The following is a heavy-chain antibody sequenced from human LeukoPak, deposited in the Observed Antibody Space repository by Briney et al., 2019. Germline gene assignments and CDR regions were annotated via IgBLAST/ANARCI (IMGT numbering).Heavy chain of an antibody. D-gene: IGHD1-26*01. CDR3: AKPSGSYYGYYYYYYMDV. J-gene: IGHJ6*03. V-gene: IGHV3-23*01. Sequence: GGSLGLSCAVSGFTFSSYAMSWVRQAPGKGLEWVSAISGSGGSTYYADSVKGRFTISRDNSKNTLYLQMNSLRAEDTAVYYCAKPSGSYYGYYYYYYMDVWGKGTTVTVSS. CDR2: ISGSGGST. CDR1: GFTFSSYA.